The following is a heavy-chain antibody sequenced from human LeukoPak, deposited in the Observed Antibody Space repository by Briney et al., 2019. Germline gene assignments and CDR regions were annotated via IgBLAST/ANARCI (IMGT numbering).Heavy chain of an antibody. V-gene: IGHV1-46*01. CDR3: ARVRTPEFWTAYFSFGLDI. CDR2: INPSGGST. J-gene: IGHJ3*02. CDR1: GYTFTSYY. Sequence: GASVKVSCKASGYTFTSYYIHWVRQAPGQGLEWMGIINPSGGSTTYAQKFQGRVTMTRDMSTSTVYMELSSLRSEDTAVYYCARVRTPEFWTAYFSFGLDIWGQGTMVTVSS. D-gene: IGHD3/OR15-3a*01.